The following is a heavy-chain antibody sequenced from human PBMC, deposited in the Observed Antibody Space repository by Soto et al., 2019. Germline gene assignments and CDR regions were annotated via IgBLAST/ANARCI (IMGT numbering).Heavy chain of an antibody. CDR3: ARGRGCSTGCHNFDY. D-gene: IGHD2-2*01. J-gene: IGHJ4*02. CDR2: IKQDGSEK. V-gene: IGHV3-7*01. CDR1: GFTFISYG. Sequence: EVQLVESGGGLVQPGGSLRLSCAASGFTFISYGMSWVRQAPGKGLEGVANIKQDGSEKYYVDSVKGRFTISRDNAKNSLYLQMNSLRAEDTAVYYCARGRGCSTGCHNFDYWGQGTLVTVSS.